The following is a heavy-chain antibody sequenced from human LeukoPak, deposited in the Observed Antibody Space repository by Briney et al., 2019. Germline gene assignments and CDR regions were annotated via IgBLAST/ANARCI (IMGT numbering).Heavy chain of an antibody. D-gene: IGHD2-2*01. Sequence: SGGSLRLSCVGSGLTFGNFYMSWVRQAPGKGLEWVSYTSGSGETVYYRDSVKGRFTISRDNAKNSLYLQMNSLRAEDTAVYYCARGGGVVVPADSPFDYWGQGTLVTVSS. CDR1: GLTFGNFY. CDR2: TSGSGETV. CDR3: ARGGGVVVPADSPFDY. J-gene: IGHJ4*02. V-gene: IGHV3-11*04.